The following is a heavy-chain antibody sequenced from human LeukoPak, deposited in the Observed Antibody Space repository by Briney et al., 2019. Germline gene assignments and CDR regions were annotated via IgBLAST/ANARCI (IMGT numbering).Heavy chain of an antibody. Sequence: SETLSLTCTVSGGSISSSSYYWGWIRQPPGKGLEWIGSIYYSGSTYYNPSLKSRVTISVDTSKNQFSLKLSSVTAADTAVYCCAREVGYYDILTGSNWFDPWGQGTLVTVSS. V-gene: IGHV4-39*07. J-gene: IGHJ5*02. CDR2: IYYSGST. CDR3: AREVGYYDILTGSNWFDP. D-gene: IGHD3-9*01. CDR1: GGSISSSSYY.